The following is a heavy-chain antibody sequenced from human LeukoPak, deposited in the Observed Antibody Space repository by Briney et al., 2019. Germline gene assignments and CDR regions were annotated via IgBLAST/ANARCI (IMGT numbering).Heavy chain of an antibody. J-gene: IGHJ4*02. CDR1: GGSFSGYY. Sequence: SETLSLTCAVYGGSFSGYYWSWIRQPPGKGLEWIGEINHSGSTNYNPSLKSRVTISVDTSKNQFSLKLSSVTAADTAVYYCARGEGAITMIVVVTAGDRYFDYWGQGTLVTVSS. V-gene: IGHV4-34*01. CDR3: ARGEGAITMIVVVTAGDRYFDY. D-gene: IGHD3-22*01. CDR2: INHSGST.